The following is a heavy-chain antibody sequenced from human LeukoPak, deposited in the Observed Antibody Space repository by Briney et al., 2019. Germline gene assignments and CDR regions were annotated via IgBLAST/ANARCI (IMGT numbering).Heavy chain of an antibody. CDR2: IYYSGST. CDR1: GGSISSSSYY. V-gene: IGHV4-39*07. J-gene: IGHJ4*02. CDR3: ARYDYGDYVAQKDY. D-gene: IGHD4-17*01. Sequence: SETLSLTCTVSGGSISSSSYYWGWIRQPPGKGLEWIGSIYYSGSTYYNPSLKSRVTISVDTSKNQFSLKLSSVTAADTAVYYCARYDYGDYVAQKDYWGQGTLVTVSS.